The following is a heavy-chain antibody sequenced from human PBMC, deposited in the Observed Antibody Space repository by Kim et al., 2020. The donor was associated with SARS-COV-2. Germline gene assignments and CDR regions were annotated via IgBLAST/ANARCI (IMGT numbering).Heavy chain of an antibody. CDR2: ISSSSSYI. CDR3: ARDRGGYGSGSENFDY. J-gene: IGHJ4*02. D-gene: IGHD3-10*01. Sequence: GGSLRLSCAASGFTFSSYSMNWVRQAPGKGLEWVSSISSSSSYIYYADSVKGRFTISRDNAKNSLYLQMNSLRAEDTAVYYCARDRGGYGSGSENFDYWGQGTLVTVSS. CDR1: GFTFSSYS. V-gene: IGHV3-21*01.